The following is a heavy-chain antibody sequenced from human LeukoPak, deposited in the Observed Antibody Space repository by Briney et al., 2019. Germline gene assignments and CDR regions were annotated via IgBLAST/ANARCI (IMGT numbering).Heavy chain of an antibody. Sequence: SETLSLTCTVSGGSISSGSYYWSWIRQPAGKGLEWIGRIYTSGSTNYNPSLKSRVTTSVDTSKNQFSLKLSSVTAADTAVYYCARDPSSYWYFDLWGRSTLVTVSS. CDR2: IYTSGST. J-gene: IGHJ2*01. V-gene: IGHV4-61*02. CDR1: GGSISSGSYY. CDR3: ARDPSSYWYFDL.